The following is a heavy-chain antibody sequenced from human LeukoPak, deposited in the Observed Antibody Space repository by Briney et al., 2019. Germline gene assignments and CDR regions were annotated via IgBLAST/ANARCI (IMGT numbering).Heavy chain of an antibody. CDR3: ARGGRDYDFWSGYFEAYYYYGMDV. D-gene: IGHD3-3*01. CDR1: GGSISSYY. V-gene: IGHV4-59*06. Sequence: SETLTLTCTVSGGSISSYYWSWVRQHPGKGLEWIGYIYYSGSTYYNPSLKSRVTISVDTSKNQFSLKLSSVTAADTAVYYCARGGRDYDFWSGYFEAYYYYGMDVWGQGTTVTVSS. J-gene: IGHJ6*02. CDR2: IYYSGST.